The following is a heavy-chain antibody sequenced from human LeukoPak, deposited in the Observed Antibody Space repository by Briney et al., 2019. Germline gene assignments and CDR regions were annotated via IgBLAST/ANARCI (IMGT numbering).Heavy chain of an antibody. D-gene: IGHD1-14*01. CDR1: GGSISSYY. V-gene: IGHV4-39*07. J-gene: IGHJ6*03. Sequence: PSETLSLTCTVSGGSISSYYWSWIRQPPGKGLEWIGSIYYSGSTYYNPSLKSRVTISVDTSKNQFSLKLSSVTAADTAVYYCARAQSYNYYYYYMDVWGKGTTVTVSS. CDR2: IYYSGST. CDR3: ARAQSYNYYYYYMDV.